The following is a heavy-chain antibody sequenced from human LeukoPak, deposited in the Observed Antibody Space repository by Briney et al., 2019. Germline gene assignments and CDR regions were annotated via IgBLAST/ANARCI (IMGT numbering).Heavy chain of an antibody. V-gene: IGHV3-23*01. D-gene: IGHD2-15*01. CDR2: ISNNGGYT. CDR3: AKQLGYCSDGSCYFPY. CDR1: GFTFSSSA. J-gene: IGHJ4*02. Sequence: GGSLRLSCAASGFTFSSSAMSWVRQAPGKGLEWVSAISNNGGYTYYADSVQGRITISRDNSKSTLCLQMNSLRAEDTAVYYCAKQLGYCSDGSCYFPYWGQGTLVTVSS.